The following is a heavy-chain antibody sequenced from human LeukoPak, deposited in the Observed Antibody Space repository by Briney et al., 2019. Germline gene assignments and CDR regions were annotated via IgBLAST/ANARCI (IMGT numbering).Heavy chain of an antibody. CDR2: IYHSGST. V-gene: IGHV4-38-2*02. CDR3: ARDYDILTGDDAFDI. J-gene: IGHJ3*02. D-gene: IGHD3-9*01. Sequence: SETLSLTCTVSGYSISSGYYWGWIRQPPGKGLEWIGSIYHSGSTYYNPSLKSRVTISVDTSKNQFSLKLSSVTAPDTAVYYCARDYDILTGDDAFDIWGQGTMVAVSS. CDR1: GYSISSGYY.